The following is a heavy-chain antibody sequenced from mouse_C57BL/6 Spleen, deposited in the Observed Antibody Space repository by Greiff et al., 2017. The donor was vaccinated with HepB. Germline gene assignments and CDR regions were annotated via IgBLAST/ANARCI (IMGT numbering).Heavy chain of an antibody. CDR3: AIFTTVVATDY. V-gene: IGHV1-74*01. D-gene: IGHD1-1*01. J-gene: IGHJ2*01. Sequence: QVHVKQSGAELVKPGASVKVSCKASGYTFTSYWMHWVEQRPGQGLEWIGRIHPSDSDTNYNQKFKGKATLTVDKSSSTAYMQLSSLTSEVSAVYYCAIFTTVVATDYWGQGTTLTVSS. CDR1: GYTFTSYW. CDR2: IHPSDSDT.